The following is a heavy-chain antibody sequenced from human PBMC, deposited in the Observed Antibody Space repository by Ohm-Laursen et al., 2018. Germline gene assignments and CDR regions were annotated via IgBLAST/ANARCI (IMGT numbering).Heavy chain of an antibody. Sequence: SQTLSLTCTVTGASINSYFWSWVRQSPGKGLDWIGYIYYTGTTNYNPSLRNRVTMSVDGSKNQFSLNLTSVTAADTAIYYCARHWDNWSNGGPLNDWGQGTLVTVSS. D-gene: IGHD1-20*01. CDR2: IYYTGTT. V-gene: IGHV4-59*08. J-gene: IGHJ4*02. CDR1: GASINSYF. CDR3: ARHWDNWSNGGPLND.